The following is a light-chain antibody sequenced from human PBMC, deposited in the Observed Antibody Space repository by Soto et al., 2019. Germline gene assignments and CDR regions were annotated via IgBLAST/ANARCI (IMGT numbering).Light chain of an antibody. CDR2: AAS. Sequence: DIQLTQSPALLSASGGDRVTITCLASQGISSYFAWYQQKPGKAPKLLIYAASTLQSGVPSRFSGSGSGTEFTLTISSLQPEDFATYYCQQLNSYPPLTFGGGTEVDIK. V-gene: IGKV1-9*01. CDR1: QGISSY. J-gene: IGKJ4*01. CDR3: QQLNSYPPLT.